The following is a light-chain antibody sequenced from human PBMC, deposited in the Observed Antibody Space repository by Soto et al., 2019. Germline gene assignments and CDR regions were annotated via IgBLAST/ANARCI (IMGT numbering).Light chain of an antibody. V-gene: IGKV3-20*01. Sequence: EIVLMQSPDPLSLSPGERATLSCRASETISSHYIAWYQQKPGQAPRLLIFGASTRSTGIPDRFSGSWSGKDFTLTISRLEPEDFAVYYCQNFGASPFTFGPGTNVDI. J-gene: IGKJ3*01. CDR2: GAS. CDR1: ETISSHY. CDR3: QNFGASPFT.